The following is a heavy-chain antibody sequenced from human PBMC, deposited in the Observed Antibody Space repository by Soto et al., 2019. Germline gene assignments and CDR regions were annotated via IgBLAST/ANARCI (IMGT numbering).Heavy chain of an antibody. D-gene: IGHD3-3*01. Sequence: EVQLVESGGGLVQPGGSLRLSCAASGFTFSAYSMDWVRQVPGKGLEWVSYISYTSNTIYYADSVKGRFTISRDNAKNSLYLHMSSLRDEDTAVYYCVRDEGYDVWSGYTQYYGLDVWGQGTTVTVSS. CDR1: GFTFSAYS. CDR3: VRDEGYDVWSGYTQYYGLDV. CDR2: ISYTSNTI. J-gene: IGHJ6*02. V-gene: IGHV3-48*02.